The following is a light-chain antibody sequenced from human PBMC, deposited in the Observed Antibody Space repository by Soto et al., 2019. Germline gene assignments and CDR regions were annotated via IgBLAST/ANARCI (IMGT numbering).Light chain of an antibody. CDR3: HQRQSWPRT. CDR2: QTS. CDR1: QYINTR. Sequence: EIVLTPSPATLSSFPVDRVTLSCRASQYINTRLAWYQHRPGQAPRLLIYQTSIRAAGIPARFSASGTGTDFTLTISDVQPEDCAVYYCHQRQSWPRTFGQGTKVDIK. J-gene: IGKJ1*01. V-gene: IGKV3-11*01.